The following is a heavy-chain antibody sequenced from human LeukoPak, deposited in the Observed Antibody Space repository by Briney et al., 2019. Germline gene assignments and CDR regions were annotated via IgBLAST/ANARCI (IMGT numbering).Heavy chain of an antibody. CDR3: ARSSGDYGEI. V-gene: IGHV1-18*01. J-gene: IGHJ4*02. CDR2: ISAYNGNT. CDR1: GYTFTSNG. D-gene: IGHD4-17*01. Sequence: GASVMVSCNASGYTFTSNGISWGRQAPGQGLEWMGWISAYNGNTNYAQKLQGRVTMTTDTSTSTAYMELRSLRSDDTAVYYCARSSGDYGEIWGQGTLVTVSS.